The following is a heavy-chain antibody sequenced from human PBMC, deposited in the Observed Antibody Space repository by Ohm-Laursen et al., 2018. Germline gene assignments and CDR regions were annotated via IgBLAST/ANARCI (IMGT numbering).Heavy chain of an antibody. CDR1: GFSLSTPGVA. CDR2: IYWDDDK. V-gene: IGHV2-5*02. J-gene: IGHJ1*01. CDR3: ARDYGGNSMVH. D-gene: IGHD4-23*01. Sequence: PTQTLTLTCTFSGFSLSTPGVALAWIRQPPRKAPEWLGNIYWDDDKRYSPSLKSRLTITKDSSKNQVVLTMTNMDPADTATYYCARDYGGNSMVHWGQGTLVTVSS.